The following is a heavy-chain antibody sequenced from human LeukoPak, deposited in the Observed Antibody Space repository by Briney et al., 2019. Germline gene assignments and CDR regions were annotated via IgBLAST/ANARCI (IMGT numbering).Heavy chain of an antibody. D-gene: IGHD3-10*01. Sequence: GGSLRLSCAVSGFTFDDYAMHWVRQAPGKGLEWVSGISWNSGSIGYADSVKGQFTISRDNAKNSLYLQMNSLRAEDTALYYCAKQLYGSGSYSFFDYWGQGTLVTVSS. J-gene: IGHJ4*02. CDR2: ISWNSGSI. CDR3: AKQLYGSGSYSFFDY. CDR1: GFTFDDYA. V-gene: IGHV3-9*01.